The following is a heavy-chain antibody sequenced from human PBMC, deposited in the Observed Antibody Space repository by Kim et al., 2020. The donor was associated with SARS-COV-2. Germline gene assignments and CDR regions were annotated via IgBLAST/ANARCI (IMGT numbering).Heavy chain of an antibody. J-gene: IGHJ4*02. Sequence: TKYSQEFQGRDSIMTDTSTSTVYMELSSLISEDAALYYCARNGGNYRFDYWGQGALVTVSS. CDR2: T. D-gene: IGHD1-26*01. V-gene: IGHV1-3*01. CDR3: ARNGGNYRFDY.